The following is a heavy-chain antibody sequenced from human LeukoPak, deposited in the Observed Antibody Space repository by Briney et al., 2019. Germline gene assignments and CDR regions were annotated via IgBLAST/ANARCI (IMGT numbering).Heavy chain of an antibody. CDR2: ISYDGSNK. D-gene: IGHD1-26*01. Sequence: SGGSLRLSCAASGFTFSSYAMHWVRQAPGKGLEWVAVISYDGSNKYYADSVKGRFTISRDNSKNTLYLQMNSLRAEDTAAYYCASLVGATNDFDYWGQGTLVTVSS. CDR1: GFTFSSYA. CDR3: ASLVGATNDFDY. J-gene: IGHJ4*02. V-gene: IGHV3-30-3*01.